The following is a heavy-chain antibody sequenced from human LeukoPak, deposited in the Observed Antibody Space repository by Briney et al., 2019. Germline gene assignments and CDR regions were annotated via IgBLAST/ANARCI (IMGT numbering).Heavy chain of an antibody. Sequence: GRSLRLSCAASGFTFSSYAMHWVRQAPGKGLEWLAVISYDGTNKYYADSVKGRLTISSDNSKTTLYLQMNSLRDEDTAVYYCARDQGSLPVWFYYYMDVWGSGTTVTVSS. CDR2: ISYDGTNK. CDR3: ARDQGSLPVWFYYYMDV. J-gene: IGHJ6*03. D-gene: IGHD3-16*01. CDR1: GFTFSSYA. V-gene: IGHV3-30*01.